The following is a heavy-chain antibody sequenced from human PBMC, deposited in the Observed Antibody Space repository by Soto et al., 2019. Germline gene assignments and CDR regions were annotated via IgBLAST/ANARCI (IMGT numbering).Heavy chain of an antibody. D-gene: IGHD6-19*01. CDR2: TYYRSKWYN. CDR3: ARLKSSGWHEGVYYFDY. V-gene: IGHV6-1*01. Sequence: TLSLTCVISGDSVSSNSAAWNWIRQSPSRGLEWLGRTYYRSKWYNDYAVSVKSRITINPDTSKNQFSLQLNSVTPEDTAVYYCARLKSSGWHEGVYYFDYWGQGTLVTVSS. J-gene: IGHJ4*02. CDR1: GDSVSSNSAA.